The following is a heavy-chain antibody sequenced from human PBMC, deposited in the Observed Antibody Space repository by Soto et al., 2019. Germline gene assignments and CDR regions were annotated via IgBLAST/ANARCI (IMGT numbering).Heavy chain of an antibody. CDR3: ARDDCSGTTCYEFDY. V-gene: IGHV5-51*01. D-gene: IGHD2-2*01. CDR2: IYPGDSDT. J-gene: IGHJ4*02. Sequence: PGESLKISCKGSGYRFTNYWIGWVRQMPGKGLEWMGIIYPGDSDTRYSPSFQGQVTISADKSINTAYLQWSSLKASDTAMYYCARDDCSGTTCYEFDYWGKGTLVTVAS. CDR1: GYRFTNYW.